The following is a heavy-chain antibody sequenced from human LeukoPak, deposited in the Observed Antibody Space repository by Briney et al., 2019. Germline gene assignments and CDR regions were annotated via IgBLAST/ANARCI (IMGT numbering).Heavy chain of an antibody. V-gene: IGHV1-2*02. CDR2: INTNSGGT. CDR3: ARTGLTYYDFWSGYSSDGTPDY. J-gene: IGHJ4*02. Sequence: VKVSCKASGYTFSIHHIQWVRQAPGQGLEWMGWINTNSGGTTYSQNFQGRITMTRDPSITTVYMELSSLRSDDTAVYYCARTGLTYYDFWSGYSSDGTPDYWGQGTLVTVSS. D-gene: IGHD3-3*01. CDR1: GYTFSIHH.